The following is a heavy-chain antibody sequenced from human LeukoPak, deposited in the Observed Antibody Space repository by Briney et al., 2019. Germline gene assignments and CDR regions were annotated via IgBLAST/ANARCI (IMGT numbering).Heavy chain of an antibody. J-gene: IGHJ6*03. CDR3: AKGGTTEWYYYMDV. CDR1: GFTFISYG. Sequence: GGSLRLCCAAPGFTFISYGMRWVRQAPGKGLGWVSTIRGRGGSTYYADSVEGRFTVSSDNSRKPRYQQMNSRRADDTAVYDCAKGGTTEWYYYMDVWGKGTTVTVSS. V-gene: IGHV3-23*01. D-gene: IGHD2-15*01. CDR2: IRGRGGST.